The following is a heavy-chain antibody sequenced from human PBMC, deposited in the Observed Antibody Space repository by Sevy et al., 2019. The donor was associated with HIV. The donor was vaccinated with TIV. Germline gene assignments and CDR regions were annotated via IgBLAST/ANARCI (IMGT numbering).Heavy chain of an antibody. CDR3: ARDYYDDRPRGFDP. Sequence: SETLSLTCTVSGDSISKYVWSWIRQPPGTGLEWIGYLYFSGNTNYNPSLKSRVTISVDTSKNQFSLTLKSVTAADTAVYYCARDYYDDRPRGFDPWGQRTLVTVSS. D-gene: IGHD3-22*01. J-gene: IGHJ5*02. CDR2: LYFSGNT. V-gene: IGHV4-59*01. CDR1: GDSISKYV.